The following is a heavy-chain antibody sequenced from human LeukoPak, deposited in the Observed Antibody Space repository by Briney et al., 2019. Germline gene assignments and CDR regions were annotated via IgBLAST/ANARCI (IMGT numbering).Heavy chain of an antibody. V-gene: IGHV3-7*03. CDR1: GFTFGSYW. Sequence: GGSLRLSCAASGFTFGSYWMNWACQAPGKGLEWVASINHNGNVNYYVDSVKGRFTISRDNAKNSLYLQMSNLRAEDTAVYFCARGGGLDVWGQGATVTVSS. CDR2: INHNGNVN. D-gene: IGHD3-16*01. J-gene: IGHJ6*02. CDR3: ARGGGLDV.